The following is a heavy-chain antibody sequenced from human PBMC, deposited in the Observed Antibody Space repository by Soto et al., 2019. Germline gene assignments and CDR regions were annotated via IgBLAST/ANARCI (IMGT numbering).Heavy chain of an antibody. D-gene: IGHD5-18*01. V-gene: IGHV3-23*01. J-gene: IGHJ4*02. CDR3: AKRRGGYSYGGIFDY. Sequence: PGVSLRLSCAASGFTFSSYAMSWVRQAPGRGLEWVSAISGSGGSTYYADSVKGRFTISRDNSKNTLYLQMNSLRAEDTAVYYCAKRRGGYSYGGIFDYWGQGTLVTVSS. CDR1: GFTFSSYA. CDR2: ISGSGGST.